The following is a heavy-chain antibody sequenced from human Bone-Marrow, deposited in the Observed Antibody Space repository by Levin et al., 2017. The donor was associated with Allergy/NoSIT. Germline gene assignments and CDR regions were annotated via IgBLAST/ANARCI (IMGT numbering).Heavy chain of an antibody. Sequence: GGSLRLSCAASGFTFSSYAMTWVRQAPGKGLEWVSGIVGSAGSTYYADSVKGRFSISRDNSKNTLYLQMNSLRAEDTAVYYCAKRLLDDYSDYREYFQNWGQGTLVTVSS. D-gene: IGHD4-11*01. CDR2: IVGSAGST. CDR3: AKRLLDDYSDYREYFQN. CDR1: GFTFSSYA. J-gene: IGHJ1*01. V-gene: IGHV3-23*01.